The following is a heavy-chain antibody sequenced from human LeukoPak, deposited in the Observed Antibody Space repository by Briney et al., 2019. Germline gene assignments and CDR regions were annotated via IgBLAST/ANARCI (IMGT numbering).Heavy chain of an antibody. CDR2: IKPDGSDT. CDR3: ARVGYNNYDLDF. J-gene: IGHJ4*02. CDR1: GFTFSHYW. Sequence: GGSRRLSCAVSGFTFSHYWMSWVRQAPGKGLEWVANIKPDGSDTYYMDSVEGRFTISRDNAMSSLYLQMNSLRAEDTAVYYCARVGYNNYDLDFWGQGTLVTVSS. V-gene: IGHV3-7*01. D-gene: IGHD3-3*01.